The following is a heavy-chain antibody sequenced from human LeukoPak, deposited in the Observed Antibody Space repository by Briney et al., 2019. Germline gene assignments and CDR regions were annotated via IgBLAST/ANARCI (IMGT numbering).Heavy chain of an antibody. Sequence: GESLKISCKGAGYTFNDYWIAWVRQMPGKGLEWMGFIYPDDSDVKYSPSFEGQVTVSADKSINTAFLHWSNLRASDTAMYHCVSIVTAVNAFDIWGQGTMVTVSS. V-gene: IGHV5-51*01. D-gene: IGHD2-21*02. CDR2: IYPDDSDV. J-gene: IGHJ3*02. CDR1: GYTFNDYW. CDR3: VSIVTAVNAFDI.